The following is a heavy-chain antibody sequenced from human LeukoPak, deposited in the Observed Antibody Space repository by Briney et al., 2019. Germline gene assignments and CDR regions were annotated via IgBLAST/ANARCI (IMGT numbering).Heavy chain of an antibody. CDR3: ARDVHSEYFQH. J-gene: IGHJ1*01. V-gene: IGHV1-69*13. CDR1: GGTFSSYA. D-gene: IGHD3-10*02. Sequence: ASVKVSCKASGGTFSSYATSWVRQAPGQGLEWMGGIIPIFGTANYAQKFQGRVTITADESTSTAYMELSSLRSEDTAVYYCARDVHSEYFQHWGQGTLVTVSS. CDR2: IIPIFGTA.